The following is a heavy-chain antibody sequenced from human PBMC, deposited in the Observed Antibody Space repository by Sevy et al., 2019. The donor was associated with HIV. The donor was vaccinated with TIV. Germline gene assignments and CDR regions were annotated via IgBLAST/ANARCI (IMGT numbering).Heavy chain of an antibody. V-gene: IGHV1-8*01. Sequence: ASVKVSCKASGYTFTFYDINWVRQATGQGLEWVGWMNPNSGNTGYAQKFQGRVTRTRNTSISTAYMELSSLRSEDTAVFYCARGASLYSSSIIEYDYWGQGTLVTVSS. CDR3: ARGASLYSSSIIEYDY. CDR1: GYTFTFYD. CDR2: MNPNSGNT. J-gene: IGHJ4*02. D-gene: IGHD6-6*01.